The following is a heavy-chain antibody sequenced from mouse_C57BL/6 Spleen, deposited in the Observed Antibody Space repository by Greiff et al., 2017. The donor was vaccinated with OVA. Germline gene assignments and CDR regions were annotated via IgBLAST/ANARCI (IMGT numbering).Heavy chain of an antibody. Sequence: VQLHQSGAELARPGASVKMSCKASGYTFTSYTMHWVKQRPGQGLEWIGYINPSSGYTKYNQKFKDKAKLTADKSSSTAYMQLSSLTSEDSAVYYCARITTVVADAMDYWGQGTSVTVAS. CDR1: GYTFTSYT. CDR2: INPSSGYT. CDR3: ARITTVVADAMDY. J-gene: IGHJ4*01. V-gene: IGHV1-4*01. D-gene: IGHD1-1*01.